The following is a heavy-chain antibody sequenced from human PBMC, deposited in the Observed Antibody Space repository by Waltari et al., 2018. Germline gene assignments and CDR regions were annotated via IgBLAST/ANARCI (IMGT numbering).Heavy chain of an antibody. CDR1: GFTFSSYW. Sequence: EVQLVESGGGLVQPGGSLRLSCAASGFTFSSYWLNWVRQAPGKGLDGVAKIKEDGSEKYYGDSVKGRFTISRDNAKNSLYLQMNSLRAEDTAVYYCARGLSSAFDIWGQGTMVTVSS. J-gene: IGHJ3*02. CDR2: IKEDGSEK. CDR3: ARGLSSAFDI. V-gene: IGHV3-7*01.